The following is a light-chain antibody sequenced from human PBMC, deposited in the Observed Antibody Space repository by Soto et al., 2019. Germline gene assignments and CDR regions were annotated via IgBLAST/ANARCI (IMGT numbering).Light chain of an antibody. Sequence: EIVMTQSPATLSVSPGERATLSCRASQSVGSNLAWYQQKPGQAPRLLIYGASTRATGIPARFSGSGSGTELTTTISRQQSEDFAIYSCQQYNHWPPFTFGGGTKVEIK. CDR1: QSVGSN. V-gene: IGKV3-15*01. J-gene: IGKJ4*01. CDR2: GAS. CDR3: QQYNHWPPFT.